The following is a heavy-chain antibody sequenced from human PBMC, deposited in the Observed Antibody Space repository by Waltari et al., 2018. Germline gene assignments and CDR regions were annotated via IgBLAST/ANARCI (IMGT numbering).Heavy chain of an antibody. D-gene: IGHD3-10*01. V-gene: IGHV7-4-1*02. Sequence: QVQLVQSGSELKKPGASVKVSCKASGFRATKYASCWVRQDPGQGLEWMGWIRTDTGDPTYAQVFTGLFLFSLVTPASTAYVEIRSLTPDDTAVYSCASYGAAADKAFSLALWGQGTLVTVS. CDR2: IRTDTGDP. J-gene: IGHJ4*02. CDR3: ASYGAAADKAFSLAL. CDR1: GFRATKYA.